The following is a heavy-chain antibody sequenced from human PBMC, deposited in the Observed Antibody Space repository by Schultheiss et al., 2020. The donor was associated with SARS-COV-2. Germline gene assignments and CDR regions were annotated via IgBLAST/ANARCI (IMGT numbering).Heavy chain of an antibody. CDR3: ASHAYCGGDCYSGFFDY. Sequence: SQTLSLTCTVSGGSISSYYWSWIRQPPGKGLEWIGSIYYSGSTYYNPSLKSRVTISVDTSKNQFSLKLSSVTAADTAVYYCASHAYCGGDCYSGFFDYWGQGTLVTVSS. D-gene: IGHD2-21*02. V-gene: IGHV4-59*08. CDR1: GGSISSYY. J-gene: IGHJ4*02. CDR2: IYYSGST.